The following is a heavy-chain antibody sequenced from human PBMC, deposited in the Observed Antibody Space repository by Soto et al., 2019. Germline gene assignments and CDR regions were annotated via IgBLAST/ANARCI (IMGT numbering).Heavy chain of an antibody. CDR3: AKSHGGYGGVDY. D-gene: IGHD5-12*01. Sequence: QVQLVESGGGVVQPGRSLRLSCAASGFTFSSYGMHWVRQAPGKGLEWVAVISYDGSNKYYADSVKGRFTISRDNPKNTLYLQMNSLRAEDTAVYYCAKSHGGYGGVDYWGQGTLVTVSS. CDR2: ISYDGSNK. CDR1: GFTFSSYG. V-gene: IGHV3-30*18. J-gene: IGHJ4*02.